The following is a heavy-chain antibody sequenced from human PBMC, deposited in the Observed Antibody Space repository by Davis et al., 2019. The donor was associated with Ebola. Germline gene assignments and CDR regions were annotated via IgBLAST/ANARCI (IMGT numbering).Heavy chain of an antibody. CDR3: ARGVAALPYYYYYYMDV. J-gene: IGHJ6*03. V-gene: IGHV1-69*13. Sequence: SVKVSCKASGYTFTGYYMHWVRQAPGQGLEWMGGIIPIFGTANYAQKFQGRVTITADESTSTAYMELSSLRSEDTAVYYCARGVAALPYYYYYYMDVWGKGTTVTVSS. CDR2: IIPIFGTA. CDR1: GYTFTGYY. D-gene: IGHD6-25*01.